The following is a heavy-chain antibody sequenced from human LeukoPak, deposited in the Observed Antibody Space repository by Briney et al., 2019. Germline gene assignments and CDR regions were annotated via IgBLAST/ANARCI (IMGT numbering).Heavy chain of an antibody. CDR2: INSDGSST. J-gene: IGHJ4*02. D-gene: IGHD5-18*01. V-gene: IGHV3-74*01. CDR1: GFTVSYNY. CDR3: ARGGYSSMRNPRYFDY. Sequence: PGGSLRLSCAASGFTVSYNYMSWVRQAPGKGLVWVSRINSDGSSTSYADSVKGRFTISRDNAKNTLYLQMNSLRAEDTAVYYCARGGYSSMRNPRYFDYWGQGTLVTVSS.